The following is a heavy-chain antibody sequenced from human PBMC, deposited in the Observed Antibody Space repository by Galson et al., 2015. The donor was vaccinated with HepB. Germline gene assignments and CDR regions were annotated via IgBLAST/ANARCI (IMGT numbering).Heavy chain of an antibody. D-gene: IGHD2-2*02. CDR3: ARALDCISTSCYKGPMDV. CDR1: GDSVSSNSAA. CDR2: TYYRSKWYN. J-gene: IGHJ6*04. V-gene: IGHV6-1*01. Sequence: CAISGDSVSSNSAAWNWIRQSPSRGLEWLGRTYYRSKWYNDYAVSVKSRITINPDTSKNQFSLQLNSVTPEDTAVYYCARALDCISTSCYKGPMDVWGTGTTVTVSS.